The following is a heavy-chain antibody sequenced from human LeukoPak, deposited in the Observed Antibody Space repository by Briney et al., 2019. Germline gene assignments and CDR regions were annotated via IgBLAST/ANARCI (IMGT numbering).Heavy chain of an antibody. CDR1: GFTFSSYW. Sequence: GGSLRLFCAASGFTFSSYWMHWVRQAPGKGLEWVPLIYGGSNTYCADSVKGRFTISRDNSKNMLYLQMNSLKAEDTAVYYCARGVVGVKPLDYWGQGTLVTVSS. V-gene: IGHV3-53*01. D-gene: IGHD1-26*01. CDR3: ARGVVGVKPLDY. J-gene: IGHJ4*02. CDR2: IYGGSNT.